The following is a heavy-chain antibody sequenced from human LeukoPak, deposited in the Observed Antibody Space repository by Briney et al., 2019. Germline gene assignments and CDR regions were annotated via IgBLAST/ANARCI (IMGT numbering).Heavy chain of an antibody. CDR2: IKSKTDGGTT. Sequence: GGSLRLSCAASGFTFSNAWMSWVRQAPGKGLEWVGRIKSKTDGGTTDYAAPVKGRFTISRDDSKNTLYLQMNSLKTEDTAVYYCTTEEVEGQYDFWSGQNYYYYMDVWGKGTTVTVSS. D-gene: IGHD3-3*01. CDR1: GFTFSNAW. CDR3: TTEEVEGQYDFWSGQNYYYYMDV. J-gene: IGHJ6*03. V-gene: IGHV3-15*01.